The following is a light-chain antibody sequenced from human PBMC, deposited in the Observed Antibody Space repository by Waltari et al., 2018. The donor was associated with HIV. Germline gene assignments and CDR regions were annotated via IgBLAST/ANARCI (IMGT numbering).Light chain of an antibody. CDR2: SAS. V-gene: IGKV6-21*02. CDR3: LQSSSLPYT. Sequence: EIVLTQSPDFQSVTPNEKVTITCRASQSIGSSLQWYQQKPDQSPKLLIKSASQSISGVPSRFSGSGSWTDFTLTIYTLEAEDVATYYCLQSSSLPYTFGRGTKLEIK. J-gene: IGKJ2*01. CDR1: QSIGSS.